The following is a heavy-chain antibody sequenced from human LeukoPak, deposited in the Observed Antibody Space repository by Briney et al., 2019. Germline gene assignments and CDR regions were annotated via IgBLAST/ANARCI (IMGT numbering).Heavy chain of an antibody. CDR2: ISAYNGNT. J-gene: IGHJ4*02. CDR1: GYTFTSYG. CDR3: ARDQRGYGDYSDY. D-gene: IGHD6-25*01. V-gene: IGHV1-18*01. Sequence: GASVKVSCKASGYTFTSYGISGVRQAPGQGLEWMGWISAYNGNTNYAQKLQGRVTMTRDTSISTAYMELSRLRSDDTAVYYCARDQRGYGDYSDYWGQGTLVTVSS.